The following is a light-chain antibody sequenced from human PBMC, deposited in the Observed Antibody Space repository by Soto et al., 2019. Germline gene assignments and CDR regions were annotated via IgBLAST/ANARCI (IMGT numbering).Light chain of an antibody. V-gene: IGLV1-40*01. Sequence: QSALTQPRSVYGAPGQRVTISCTGSSSNIGAGYDVHWYQQLPGTAPKLLIYGNSNRPSGVPDRFSGSKSGTSASLAITGLQAEDEADYYCQSYDSSLSPYVFGTGTKVTVL. CDR3: QSYDSSLSPYV. J-gene: IGLJ1*01. CDR1: SSNIGAGYD. CDR2: GNS.